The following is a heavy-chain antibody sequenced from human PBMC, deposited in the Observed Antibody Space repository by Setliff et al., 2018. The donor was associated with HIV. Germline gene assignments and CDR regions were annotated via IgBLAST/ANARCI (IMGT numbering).Heavy chain of an antibody. V-gene: IGHV7-4-1*02. CDR1: GYTLTTYG. CDR3: AREDRGMITFGGVIPD. CDR2: INTDTGNP. J-gene: IGHJ4*02. D-gene: IGHD3-16*01. Sequence: ASVKVSCKASGYTLTTYGISWVRQAPGQGLEWMGWINTDTGNPTYAQGFTGRFVFSLDTSVSTAYLQISSLKAEDTAVYYCAREDRGMITFGGVIPDWGQGTLVTVSS.